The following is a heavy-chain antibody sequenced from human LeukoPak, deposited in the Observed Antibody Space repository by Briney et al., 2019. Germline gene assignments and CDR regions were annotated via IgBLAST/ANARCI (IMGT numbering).Heavy chain of an antibody. V-gene: IGHV1-46*01. D-gene: IGHD3-10*02. J-gene: IGHJ4*02. CDR2: INPSDGST. CDR1: GYTFTNFY. Sequence: ASVKVSCKASGYTFTNFYIHWVRQAPGQGLEWMGVINPSDGSTTYVQKFQGRVTMTRDTFTSTVYMDLSSLRSEDTAIYYCARDMLARSASFDYWGQGTLVTVSS. CDR3: ARDMLARSASFDY.